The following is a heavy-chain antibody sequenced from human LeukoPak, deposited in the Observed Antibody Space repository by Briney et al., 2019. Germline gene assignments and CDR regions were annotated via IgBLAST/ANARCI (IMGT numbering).Heavy chain of an antibody. V-gene: IGHV3-11*06. CDR2: INSYSNYT. CDR1: GFSFSDYY. CDR3: ATHYYDSRGYDVRYYFDY. Sequence: GGSLTLTCAASGFSFSDYYMSWIRQAPGKGLEWVSFINSYSNYTNYADSVKGRFSISRDNAKSSLYLQMNSLRAEDTAVYYCATHYYDSRGYDVRYYFDYWGQGTLVTVSS. J-gene: IGHJ4*02. D-gene: IGHD3-22*01.